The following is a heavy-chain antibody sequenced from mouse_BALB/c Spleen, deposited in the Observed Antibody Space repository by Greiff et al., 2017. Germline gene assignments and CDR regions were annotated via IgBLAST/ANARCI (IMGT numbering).Heavy chain of an antibody. CDR1: GFTFSSFG. Sequence: EVHLVESGGGLVQPGGSRKLSCAASGFTFSSFGMHWVRQAPEKGLEWVAYISSGSSTIYYADTVKGRFTISRDNPKNTLFLQMTSLRSEDTAMYYCARRTTSGGYYFDYWGQGTTLTVSS. J-gene: IGHJ2*01. CDR3: ARRTTSGGYYFDY. CDR2: ISSGSSTI. D-gene: IGHD1-1*01. V-gene: IGHV5-17*02.